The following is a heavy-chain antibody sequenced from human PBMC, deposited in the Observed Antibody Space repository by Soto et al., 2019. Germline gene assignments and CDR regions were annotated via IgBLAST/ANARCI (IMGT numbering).Heavy chain of an antibody. D-gene: IGHD6-19*01. Sequence: GGSLRLSCAASGFTFSSYGMHWVRQAPGKGLEWVAVIWYDGSNKYYADSVKGRFTISRDNSKNTLYLQMNSLRAEDTAVYYCARDSIAVAGTTPDYWGQGTLVTVSS. J-gene: IGHJ4*02. CDR3: ARDSIAVAGTTPDY. CDR2: IWYDGSNK. V-gene: IGHV3-33*01. CDR1: GFTFSSYG.